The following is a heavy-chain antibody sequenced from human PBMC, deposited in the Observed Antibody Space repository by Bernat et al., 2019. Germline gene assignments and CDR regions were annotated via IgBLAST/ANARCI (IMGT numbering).Heavy chain of an antibody. J-gene: IGHJ6*02. V-gene: IGHV3-30-3*01. Sequence: QVQLVVSGGGVVQPGRSLRLSCAASGFTFSSYAMHWVRQAPGKGLEWVAVISYDGSNKYYADSVKGRFTISRDNSKNTLYLQMNSLRAEDTAVYYCARVSGYYGSGSYTYYYYGMDVWGQGTTVTVSS. CDR3: ARVSGYYGSGSYTYYYYGMDV. CDR1: GFTFSSYA. D-gene: IGHD3-10*01. CDR2: ISYDGSNK.